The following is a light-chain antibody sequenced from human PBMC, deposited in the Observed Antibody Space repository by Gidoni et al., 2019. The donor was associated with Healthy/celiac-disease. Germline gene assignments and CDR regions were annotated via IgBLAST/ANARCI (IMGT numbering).Light chain of an antibody. CDR2: DES. CDR1: NIGSKS. CDR3: QVWDSSSDHYV. V-gene: IGLV3-21*03. J-gene: IGLJ1*01. Sequence: SYVLTPPPSVSVAPGKTARITCGGNNIGSKSVHWYQQKPGQAPGLVIYDESDRPSGIPERFSGSNSGNTATLTISRVEAGDEADYYCQVWDSSSDHYVFGTGTKVTV.